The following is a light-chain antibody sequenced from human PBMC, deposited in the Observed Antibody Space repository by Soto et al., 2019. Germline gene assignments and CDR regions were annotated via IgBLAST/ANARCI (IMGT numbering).Light chain of an antibody. CDR1: SSDVGSYNL. CDR3: CSYAGISTFDV. V-gene: IGLV2-23*02. CDR2: GVN. J-gene: IGLJ1*01. Sequence: QSALTQPASVSGSPGQSITISCPGTSSDVGSYNLVSWYQQHPGKAPKLMIYGVNKRPSGVSNRFSGSKSDNTASLTISGYQAEDEADYYSCSYAGISTFDVFGTGTKLTVL.